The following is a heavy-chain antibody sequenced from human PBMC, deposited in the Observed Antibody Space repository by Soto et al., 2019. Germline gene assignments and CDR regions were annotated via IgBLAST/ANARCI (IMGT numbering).Heavy chain of an antibody. CDR1: TGSFTGHY. Sequence: QVQLQQRGAGLLKPSETLSLTCAVYTGSFTGHYWNWIRQSPEKGLEWIGEINHSGRTNYNPSLRSRVTLSVDSSKNQFSLKMNSVIAADTAVYYCARGRGLLTALRYFDYWGQGTQVTVSS. CDR2: INHSGRT. CDR3: ARGRGLLTALRYFDY. D-gene: IGHD4-17*01. J-gene: IGHJ4*02. V-gene: IGHV4-34*01.